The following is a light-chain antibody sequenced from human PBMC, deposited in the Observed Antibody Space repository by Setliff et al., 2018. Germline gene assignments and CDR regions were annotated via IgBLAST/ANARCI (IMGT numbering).Light chain of an antibody. J-gene: IGLJ1*01. Sequence: QSALTQPPSASGSPGQSVTISCTGTSSDVGGYNYVSWYQQHPGKAPKLVIYEVSKRPSGVPDSFSGSKSGNTASLTVSGLPAEDEADYYCSSYAGSNTPYACGTGTKVTVL. V-gene: IGLV2-8*01. CDR3: SSYAGSNTPYA. CDR2: EVS. CDR1: SSDVGGYNY.